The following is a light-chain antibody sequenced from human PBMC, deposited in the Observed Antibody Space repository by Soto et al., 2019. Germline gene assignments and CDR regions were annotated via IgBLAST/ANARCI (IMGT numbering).Light chain of an antibody. CDR2: KAS. Sequence: DIQMTQSPSTLSASVGDRVTITCRASQSISSWLAWYQQKPGKAPKLLIYKASSLQSGVPSRFSGSVSGTEFTLTISSLQPDDFATYFCQQYDEYSAWTFGQGTKLDIK. V-gene: IGKV1-5*03. J-gene: IGKJ1*01. CDR1: QSISSW. CDR3: QQYDEYSAWT.